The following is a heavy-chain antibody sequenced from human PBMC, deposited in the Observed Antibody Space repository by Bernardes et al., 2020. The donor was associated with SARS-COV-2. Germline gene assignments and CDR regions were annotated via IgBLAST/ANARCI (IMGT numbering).Heavy chain of an antibody. Sequence: GGSLRLSCAASGFTFSNYVMTWVRQTPGKGLEWVSSISGSGGGTYYADSVKGRFTISRDNSKNTLYLQMNSLRVDDTALYYCARVRPGWILDVWGQGTTVTGSS. V-gene: IGHV3-23*01. CDR1: GFTFSNYV. J-gene: IGHJ6*02. D-gene: IGHD5-12*01. CDR2: ISGSGGGT. CDR3: ARVRPGWILDV.